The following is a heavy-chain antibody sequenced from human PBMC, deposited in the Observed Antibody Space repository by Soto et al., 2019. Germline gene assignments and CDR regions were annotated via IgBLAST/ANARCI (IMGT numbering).Heavy chain of an antibody. CDR1: GFTFNIFP. D-gene: IGHD6-19*01. CDR2: IGDSGVAT. Sequence: EVQLLESGGGLVQPGRSLRLSCAASGFTFNIFPMTWVRQAPGKGLEWISTIGDSGVATFYAESVKGRFTISRDNSKNTLYLQMNSLTADDTAIFDCAREGFSSGMAGGFDIWGQGTMVTVSS. V-gene: IGHV3-23*01. CDR3: AREGFSSGMAGGFDI. J-gene: IGHJ3*02.